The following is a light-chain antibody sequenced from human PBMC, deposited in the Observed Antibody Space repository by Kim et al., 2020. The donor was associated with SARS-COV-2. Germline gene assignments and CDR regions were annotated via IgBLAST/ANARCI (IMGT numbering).Light chain of an antibody. CDR2: LVS. Sequence: DIVLTQSPLSLPVTPGEPASISYRSSQSLLHSNGYNYLDWYVQKPGQSPQLLIYLVSKRASGVPDRFSGSGSGTDFTLRISRVEAEDVGVYYCMQALQTPLTFGGGTKVDIK. CDR1: QSLLHSNGYNY. CDR3: MQALQTPLT. J-gene: IGKJ4*01. V-gene: IGKV2-28*01.